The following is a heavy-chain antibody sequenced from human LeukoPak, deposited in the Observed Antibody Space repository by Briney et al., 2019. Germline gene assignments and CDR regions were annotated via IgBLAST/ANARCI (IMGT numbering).Heavy chain of an antibody. CDR2: ISAYNGNT. J-gene: IGHJ3*02. CDR1: GYTFTSYG. D-gene: IGHD3-22*01. Sequence: ASVTVSCKASGYTFTSYGISWVRQAPGQGLEWMGWISAYNGNTNYAQKLQGRVTMTTDTSTSTAYMELRSLRSDDTAVYYCASSYDSTTVAFDIWGQGTMVTVSS. CDR3: ASSYDSTTVAFDI. V-gene: IGHV1-18*01.